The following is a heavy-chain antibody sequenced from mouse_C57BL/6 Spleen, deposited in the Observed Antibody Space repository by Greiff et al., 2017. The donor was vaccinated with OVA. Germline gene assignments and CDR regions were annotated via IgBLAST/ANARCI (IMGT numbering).Heavy chain of an antibody. V-gene: IGHV14-2*01. J-gene: IGHJ3*01. CDR3: APYDYDAWFAY. Sequence: VQLQQSGAELVKPGASVRFSCPASGFTFKDYFMPWVKRRPEQGLEWIGRIDPEDGETKYAPKFQGKATIPADTSSNTAYLQLSSLTSEDTAVYYCAPYDYDAWFAYWGQGTLVTVSA. D-gene: IGHD2-4*01. CDR1: GFTFKDYF. CDR2: IDPEDGET.